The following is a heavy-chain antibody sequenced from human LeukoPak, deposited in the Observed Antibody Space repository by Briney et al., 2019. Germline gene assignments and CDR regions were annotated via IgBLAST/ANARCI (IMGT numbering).Heavy chain of an antibody. J-gene: IGHJ4*02. CDR3: ANQQRGD. D-gene: IGHD6-13*01. Sequence: GSLRLSCAASGFTFSSYSMNWIRQPPGKGLEWIGSIYYSGSTYYNPSLKSRVTISVDTSKNQFSLKLSSVTAADTAVYYCANQQRGDWGQGTLVTVSS. V-gene: IGHV4-39*07. CDR1: GFTFSSYS. CDR2: IYYSGST.